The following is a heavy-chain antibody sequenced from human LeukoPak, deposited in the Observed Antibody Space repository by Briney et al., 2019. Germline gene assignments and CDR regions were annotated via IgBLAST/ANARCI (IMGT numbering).Heavy chain of an antibody. D-gene: IGHD3-10*01. J-gene: IGHJ5*02. Sequence: ASVKVSCKASGYTFTSYDINWVRQATGQGLKWMGWMNPNSGNTGYAQKFQGRVTMTRNTSISTAYMELSSLRSEDTAVYYCARGKRSGFLNWFDPWGQGTLVTVSS. CDR2: MNPNSGNT. CDR3: ARGKRSGFLNWFDP. V-gene: IGHV1-8*01. CDR1: GYTFTSYD.